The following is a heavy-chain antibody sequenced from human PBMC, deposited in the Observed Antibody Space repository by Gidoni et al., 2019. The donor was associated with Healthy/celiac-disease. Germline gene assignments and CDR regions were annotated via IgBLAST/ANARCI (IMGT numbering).Heavy chain of an antibody. CDR1: GFTFSNAW. CDR2: IKSKTDGGTT. Sequence: EVQLVESGGGLVKPGGSLRLSCAASGFTFSNAWMSWVRQAPGKGLEWVGRIKSKTDGGTTDYAAPVKGRFTISRDDSKNTLYLQMNSLKTEDTAVYYCTTDPVFYYYGSGEYGMDVWGQGTTVTVSS. CDR3: TTDPVFYYYGSGEYGMDV. D-gene: IGHD3-10*01. J-gene: IGHJ6*02. V-gene: IGHV3-15*01.